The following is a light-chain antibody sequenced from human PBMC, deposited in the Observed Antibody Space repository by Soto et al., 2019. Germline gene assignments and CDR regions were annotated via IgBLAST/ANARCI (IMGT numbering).Light chain of an antibody. CDR2: AAS. CDR3: QQYYSYPRT. CDR1: PGISSY. J-gene: IGKJ1*01. Sequence: AIRMTPSPSSLSASTGARVTITCRASPGISSYLAWYQQKPGKAPKLLIYAASTLQSGVPSRFSGSGSGTDFTLTISCLQSEDFATYYCQQYYSYPRTFGQGTKVEI. V-gene: IGKV1-8*01.